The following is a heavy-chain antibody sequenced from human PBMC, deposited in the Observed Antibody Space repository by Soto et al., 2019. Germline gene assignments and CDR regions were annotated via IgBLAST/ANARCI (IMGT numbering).Heavy chain of an antibody. V-gene: IGHV4-34*01. CDR2: INHSGST. CDR1: GGSFSGCY. Sequence: QVQLQQWGAGLLKPSETLSLTCAVYGGSFSGCYWSWIRQPPGKGLERIVEINHSGSTNYNPSLKSRVTISVDTSKNQFSLKLSSVTAADTAVYYCARGGLSNWFDPWGQGTLVTVSS. J-gene: IGHJ5*02. CDR3: ARGGLSNWFDP.